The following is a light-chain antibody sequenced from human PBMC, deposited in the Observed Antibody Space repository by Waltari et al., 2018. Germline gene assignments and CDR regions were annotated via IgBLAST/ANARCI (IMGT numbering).Light chain of an antibody. V-gene: IGLV2-14*01. CDR1: STDVGGYTP. CDR2: DVT. Sequence: QSALTQPASVSGSPGQSITLPSTGTSTDVGGYTPVSWYQQTPGKAPKRLIYDVTKRPLGVSNRYSGSKSGNTASLTISGLQAEDEAVYYCSSYRTSSTFVFGPGTKVTVL. J-gene: IGLJ1*01. CDR3: SSYRTSSTFV.